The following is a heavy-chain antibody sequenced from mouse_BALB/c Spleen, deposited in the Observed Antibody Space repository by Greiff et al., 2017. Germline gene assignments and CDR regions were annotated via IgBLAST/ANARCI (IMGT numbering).Heavy chain of an antibody. J-gene: IGHJ4*01. CDR3: ASGVRGDYAMDY. V-gene: IGHV5-9-3*01. Sequence: DVQLQESGGGLVKPGGSLKLSCAASGFTFSSYAMSWVRQTPEKRLEWVATISSGGSYTYYPDSVKGRFTISRDNAKNTLYLQMSSLRSEDTAMYYCASGVRGDYAMDYWGQGTSVTVSS. D-gene: IGHD2-14*01. CDR1: GFTFSSYA. CDR2: ISSGGSYT.